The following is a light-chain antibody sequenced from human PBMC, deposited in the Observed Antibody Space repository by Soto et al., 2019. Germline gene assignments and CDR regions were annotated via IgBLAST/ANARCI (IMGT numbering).Light chain of an antibody. Sequence: DIRMTQSPSSLSASVGDRVSITCRASQSIRSHLNWFQHNPGKAPKVLIYGAYSLQGGVPSRFSGSGSGTDFTLTIKSLQPEDFATYDCQQSFSSPFTFGPGTKVDVK. J-gene: IGKJ3*01. CDR3: QQSFSSPFT. V-gene: IGKV1-39*01. CDR2: GAY. CDR1: QSIRSH.